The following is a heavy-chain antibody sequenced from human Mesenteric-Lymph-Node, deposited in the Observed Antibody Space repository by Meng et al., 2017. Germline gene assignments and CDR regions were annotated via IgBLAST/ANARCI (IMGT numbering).Heavy chain of an antibody. D-gene: IGHD3-22*01. CDR2: TYFRSKWYN. J-gene: IGHJ4*02. V-gene: IGHV6-1*01. Sequence: QGPLQHSGPVLGQPSQPLPLTCACCVDSVSTNSAAWNWIRQSPSGGLEWLGSTYFRSKWYNDYAVSVTGRITINPDTSKNQFSLHLNSMTPEDTAVYYCARDPGISVVIAFDFWGQGTLVTVSS. CDR1: VDSVSTNSAA. CDR3: ARDPGISVVIAFDF.